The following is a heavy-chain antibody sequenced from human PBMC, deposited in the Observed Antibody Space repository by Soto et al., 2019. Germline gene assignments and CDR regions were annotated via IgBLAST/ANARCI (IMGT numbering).Heavy chain of an antibody. J-gene: IGHJ6*02. CDR3: ARSGGYDYYYYYGMEV. CDR1: GFTFSDYY. CDR2: ISSGSRYT. Sequence: GGSLRLSCAASGFTFSDYYMSWIRQAPGKGLEWISYISSGSRYTNYANSVKGRFTISRDNAKNSLYLQMNSLRAEDTAVYYCARSGGYDYYYYYGMEVWGQGTTVTVSS. D-gene: IGHD5-12*01. V-gene: IGHV3-11*06.